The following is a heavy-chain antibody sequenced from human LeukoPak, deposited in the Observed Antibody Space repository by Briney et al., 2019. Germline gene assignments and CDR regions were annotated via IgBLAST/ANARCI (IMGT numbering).Heavy chain of an antibody. Sequence: PAGSLRLSCEASELTFTTYGMHWVRQAPGKGLEWVAFIPYDASNEYYADSVKGRFTISRDNSKNTLYLQMNSLRAEDTAVYYCAKWKNNNSGYDHWGQGTLATVSS. J-gene: IGHJ5*02. D-gene: IGHD5-12*01. CDR2: IPYDASNE. CDR1: ELTFTTYG. V-gene: IGHV3-30*02. CDR3: AKWKNNNSGYDH.